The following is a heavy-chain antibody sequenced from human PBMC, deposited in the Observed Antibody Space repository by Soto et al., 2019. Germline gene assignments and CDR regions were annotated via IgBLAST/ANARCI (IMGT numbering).Heavy chain of an antibody. CDR2: ISAYNGNT. Sequence: ASVKVSCKASGYTFTSSAVQWVRQAPGQGLEWMGWISAYNGNTNYAQKLQGRVTMTTDTSTSTAYMELRSLRSDDTAVYYCARGYSYGCFDYWGQGTLVTVSS. CDR3: ARGYSYGCFDY. D-gene: IGHD5-18*01. CDR1: GYTFTSSA. V-gene: IGHV1-18*01. J-gene: IGHJ4*02.